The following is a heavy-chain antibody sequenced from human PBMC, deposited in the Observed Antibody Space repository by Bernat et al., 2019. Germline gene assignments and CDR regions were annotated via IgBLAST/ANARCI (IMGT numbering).Heavy chain of an antibody. CDR2: IYWDDDK. Sequence: QITLKESGPTLVKPTQTLTLTCTFSGFPLSTSGVGVGWIRQPPGKALEWVALIYWDDDKRYSPSLKSRLTITKDTSKNQVVLTMTNMDPVDTATYYCAHSLVGATFADAFDIWGQGTMVTVSS. D-gene: IGHD1-26*01. J-gene: IGHJ3*02. CDR1: GFPLSTSGVG. V-gene: IGHV2-5*02. CDR3: AHSLVGATFADAFDI.